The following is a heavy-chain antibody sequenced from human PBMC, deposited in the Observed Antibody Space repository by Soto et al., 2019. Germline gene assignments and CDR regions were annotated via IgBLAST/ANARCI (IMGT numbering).Heavy chain of an antibody. CDR1: GGSFSGYY. D-gene: IGHD3-10*01. CDR2: INHSGST. J-gene: IGHJ3*02. CDR3: TRGPIGRVSDI. V-gene: IGHV4-34*01. Sequence: SETLSLTCAVYGGSFSGYYWSWIRQPPGKGLEWIGEINHSGSTNYNPSLKSRVTISIDRSKNQFSLELSSVTAADTAVYYCTRGPIGRVSDIWGQGTVVTGSS.